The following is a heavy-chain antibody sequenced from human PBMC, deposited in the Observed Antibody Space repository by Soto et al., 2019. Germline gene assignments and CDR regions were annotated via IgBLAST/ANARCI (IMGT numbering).Heavy chain of an antibody. CDR3: AKDVTESGPPGRTYCSSTSCYYYYYGMDV. D-gene: IGHD2-2*01. CDR1: GFTFSSYG. V-gene: IGHV3-30*18. CDR2: ISYDGSNK. J-gene: IGHJ6*02. Sequence: GGSLRLSCAASGFTFSSYGMHWVRQAPGKGLEWVAVISYDGSNKYYADSVKGRFTISRDNSKNTLYLQMNSLRAEDTAVYYCAKDVTESGPPGRTYCSSTSCYYYYYGMDVWGQGTTVTVSS.